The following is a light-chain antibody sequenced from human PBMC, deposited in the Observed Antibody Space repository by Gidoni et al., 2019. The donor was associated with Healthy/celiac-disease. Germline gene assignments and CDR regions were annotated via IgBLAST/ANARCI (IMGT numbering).Light chain of an antibody. CDR3: QQYGSSPWT. CDR1: QSVSSSY. Sequence: EIVLTHSPGTLSLSSGERATIPCRASQSVSSSYLGWYQQKPGQAPRLLIYGASSKATGIPDRFSGSGSGTDFTLTISRLEPEDFAVYYCQQYGSSPWTFGQGTKVEIK. J-gene: IGKJ1*01. CDR2: GAS. V-gene: IGKV3-20*01.